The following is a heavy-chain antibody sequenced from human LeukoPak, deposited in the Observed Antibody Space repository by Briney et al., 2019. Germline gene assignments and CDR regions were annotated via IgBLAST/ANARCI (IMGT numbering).Heavy chain of an antibody. V-gene: IGHV4-34*01. J-gene: IGHJ4*02. D-gene: IGHD3-22*01. CDR1: GGSFSGYY. CDR2: INHSGST. CDR3: ARVGTYYYDSRRVPADY. Sequence: PPETLSLTCAVYGGSFSGYYWSWIRQPPGKGLEWIGEINHSGSTNYNPSLKSRVTISVDTSKNQFSLKLSSVTAADTAVYYCARVGTYYYDSRRVPADYWGQGTLVTVSS.